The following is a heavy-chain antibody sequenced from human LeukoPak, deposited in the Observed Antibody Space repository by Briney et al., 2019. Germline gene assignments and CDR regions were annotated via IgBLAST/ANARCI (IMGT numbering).Heavy chain of an antibody. D-gene: IGHD2-2*03. J-gene: IGHJ4*02. CDR3: ASSGGYCSSTSCLYYSDY. CDR2: IYTSGST. CDR1: GGSISSGSYY. Sequence: SQTLSLTCTVSGGSISSGSYYWSWIRQPAGKGLEWIGRIYTSGSTNYNPSLKSRVTISVDTSKNQFSLKLSSVTAADTAVYYCASSGGYCSSTSCLYYSDYWGQGTLVTVSS. V-gene: IGHV4-61*02.